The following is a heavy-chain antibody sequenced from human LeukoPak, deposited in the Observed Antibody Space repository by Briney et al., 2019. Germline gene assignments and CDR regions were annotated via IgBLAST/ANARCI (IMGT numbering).Heavy chain of an antibody. CDR1: GFTFSNYA. Sequence: PGGSLRLSCAASGFTFSNYAMSWVRQAPGKGLEWVSGISGSGGTTYHADSVKGRFTISRDNSKNTLYLQMKTLRAEDTAVYYCARGPSGGYSYGYGYWGQGTLVTVSS. D-gene: IGHD5-18*01. V-gene: IGHV3-23*01. J-gene: IGHJ4*02. CDR3: ARGPSGGYSYGYGY. CDR2: ISGSGGTT.